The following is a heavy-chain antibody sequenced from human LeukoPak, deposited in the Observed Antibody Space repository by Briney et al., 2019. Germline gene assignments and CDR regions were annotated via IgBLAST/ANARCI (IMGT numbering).Heavy chain of an antibody. D-gene: IGHD1-26*01. J-gene: IGHJ4*02. CDR1: GFTFSSYG. V-gene: IGHV3-30*03. CDR2: ISYDGSNK. Sequence: GGSLRLSCAASGFTFSSYGMHWVRQAPGKGLEWVAVISYDGSNKYYADSVKGRFTISRDNAKNSLYLQMNSLRVEDTAVYYCARDSIGSISGGYWGQGTLVTVSS. CDR3: ARDSIGSISGGY.